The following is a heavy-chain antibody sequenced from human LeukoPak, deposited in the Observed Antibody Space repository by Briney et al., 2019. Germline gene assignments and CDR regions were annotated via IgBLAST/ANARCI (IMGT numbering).Heavy chain of an antibody. CDR1: GGSISSSSYY. D-gene: IGHD6-19*01. J-gene: IGHJ4*02. Sequence: SETLSLTCTVSGGSISSSSYYWGWIRQPPGKGLEWIGSIYYSGSTYYNPSLKGRVTISVDTSKNQFSLKLSSVTAADTAVYYCARLPRDSSGWYGGLNWGQGTLVTVSS. CDR2: IYYSGST. CDR3: ARLPRDSSGWYGGLN. V-gene: IGHV4-39*01.